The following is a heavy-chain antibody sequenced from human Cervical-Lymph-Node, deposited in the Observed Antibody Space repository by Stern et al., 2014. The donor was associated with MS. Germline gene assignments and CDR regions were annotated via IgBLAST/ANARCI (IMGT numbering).Heavy chain of an antibody. CDR3: ARGSRRDSSTWYPFDI. J-gene: IGHJ4*02. V-gene: IGHV3-66*01. CDR1: GFTVHDWY. CDR2: LYSGGSS. Sequence: MQLVQSGGGFVQPGGSLRLSCAASGFTVHDWYMSWVRQAPGKGLEWLSVLYSGGSSFEPDSVRGRFDISRDSSKNTLYLQRNSLRADDTAVYYCARGSRRDSSTWYPFDIWGEGTRVTVSS. D-gene: IGHD6-13*01.